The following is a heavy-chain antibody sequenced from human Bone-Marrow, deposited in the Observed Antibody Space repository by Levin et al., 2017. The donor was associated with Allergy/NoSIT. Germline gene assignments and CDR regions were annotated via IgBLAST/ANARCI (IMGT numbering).Heavy chain of an antibody. CDR2: IWYDGSEK. V-gene: IGHV3-33*01. D-gene: IGHD2-15*01. CDR3: AGRRVLGGQSEYSMDV. CDR1: GFTFRSFG. J-gene: IGHJ6*02. Sequence: GGSLRLSCEASGFTFRSFGMHWVRQAPGKGLEWVAIIWYDGSEKYYAQSVKGRFTISRDNYKNTLYLQMDGLRVEDTAVYYCAGRRVLGGQSEYSMDVWGEGTTVIVSS.